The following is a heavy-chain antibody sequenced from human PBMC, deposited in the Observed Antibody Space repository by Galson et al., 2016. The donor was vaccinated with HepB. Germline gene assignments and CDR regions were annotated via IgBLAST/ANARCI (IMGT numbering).Heavy chain of an antibody. J-gene: IGHJ3*02. D-gene: IGHD3-10*01. Sequence: SLRLSCAASGFTVGINHMTWVRQAPGKGLEWVSVMYSNGETFYADSVKGRFTFSRDSSENTLYLQRNSLRAEDTAVYYCARLSTGDRIWGQGTMVTVSS. V-gene: IGHV3-53*01. CDR3: ARLSTGDRI. CDR1: GFTVGINH. CDR2: MYSNGET.